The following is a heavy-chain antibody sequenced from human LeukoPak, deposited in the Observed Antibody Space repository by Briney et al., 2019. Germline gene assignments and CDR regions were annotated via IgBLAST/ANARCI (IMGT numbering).Heavy chain of an antibody. CDR1: GYTFTSYD. J-gene: IGHJ5*02. Sequence: ASVKVSCKASGYTFTSYDINWVQQATGQGLEWMGWMNPNSGNTGYAQKFQGRVTITRNTSISTAYMELSSLRSEDTSVYYCARGRGPPFLDPWGQGTLVTVSS. V-gene: IGHV1-8*03. CDR2: MNPNSGNT. CDR3: ARGRGPPFLDP.